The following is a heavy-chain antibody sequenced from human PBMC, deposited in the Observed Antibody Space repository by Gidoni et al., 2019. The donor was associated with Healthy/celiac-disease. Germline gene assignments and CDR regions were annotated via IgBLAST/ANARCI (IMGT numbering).Heavy chain of an antibody. Sequence: EVQLLEAGGGLVQPGGSLRLACAASGFPFSSCAMSWVCQAPGEGLARVSAISDSGGSTYCAYSVKGRFTISRDNSKNTLYLQMNSLRAEDTAVYYCAKPLLLWGPDYWGQGTLVTVSS. CDR1: GFPFSSCA. J-gene: IGHJ4*02. D-gene: IGHD1-26*01. CDR3: AKPLLLWGPDY. V-gene: IGHV3-23*01. CDR2: ISDSGGST.